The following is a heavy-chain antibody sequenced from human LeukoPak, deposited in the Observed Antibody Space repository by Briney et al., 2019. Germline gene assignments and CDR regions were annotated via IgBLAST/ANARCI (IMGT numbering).Heavy chain of an antibody. CDR2: LSGSGGST. Sequence: GGSLRLSCAASGFIFNKHAMSWVRQAPGKGLEWVSGLSGSGGSTDYADSVKGRFTVSRDNSKNTLFLQMNSLRAEDTAIYYCAKERDYGPANYWGQGTLVTVSS. CDR1: GFIFNKHA. J-gene: IGHJ4*02. D-gene: IGHD4/OR15-4a*01. CDR3: AKERDYGPANY. V-gene: IGHV3-23*01.